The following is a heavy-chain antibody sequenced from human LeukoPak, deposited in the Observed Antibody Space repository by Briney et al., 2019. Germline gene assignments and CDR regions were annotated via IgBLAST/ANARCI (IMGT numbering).Heavy chain of an antibody. J-gene: IGHJ4*02. CDR3: AKLVVAATGIDY. CDR2: ISYDGSNK. D-gene: IGHD2-15*01. V-gene: IGHV3-30*18. Sequence: GGSLRLSCAASGFTFSSDGMHWVRQAPGKGLEWVAVISYDGSNKYYADSVKGRFTISRDNSKNTLYLQMNSLRAEDTAVYYCAKLVVAATGIDYWGQGTLVTVSS. CDR1: GFTFSSDG.